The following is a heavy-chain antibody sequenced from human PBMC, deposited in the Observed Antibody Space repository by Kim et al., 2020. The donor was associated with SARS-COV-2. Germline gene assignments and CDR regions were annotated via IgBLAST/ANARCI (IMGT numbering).Heavy chain of an antibody. CDR2: ISGSGGST. CDR1: GFTFSSYA. J-gene: IGHJ4*02. Sequence: GGSLRLSCAASGFTFSSYAMSWVRQAPGKGLEWVSAISGSGGSTYYADSVKGRFTISRDNSKNTLYLQMNSLRAEDTAVYYCATHLGHMVRGVTTLDYWGQGTLVTVSS. V-gene: IGHV3-23*01. D-gene: IGHD3-10*01. CDR3: ATHLGHMVRGVTTLDY.